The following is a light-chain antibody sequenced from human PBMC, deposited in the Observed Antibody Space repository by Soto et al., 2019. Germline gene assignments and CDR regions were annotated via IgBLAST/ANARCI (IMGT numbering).Light chain of an antibody. V-gene: IGKV3-20*01. Sequence: EIVMTQSPATLSVSPGERATLSRRASQSVSSSYLAWYQQKPGQAPRLLIYGASSRATGIPDRFSGSGSGTDFTLTISRLEPEDFAVYYCQQYGSSPLFGQGTKVDIK. CDR2: GAS. CDR1: QSVSSSY. J-gene: IGKJ1*01. CDR3: QQYGSSPL.